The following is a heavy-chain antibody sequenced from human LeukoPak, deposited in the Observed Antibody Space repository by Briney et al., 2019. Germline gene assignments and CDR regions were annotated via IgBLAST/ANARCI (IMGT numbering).Heavy chain of an antibody. J-gene: IGHJ3*02. V-gene: IGHV3-21*01. CDR3: ARTYYDFRSGWPDAFDI. CDR2: ISSSSSYI. CDR1: GFTFSSYS. D-gene: IGHD3-3*01. Sequence: GGSLRLSCAASGFTFSSYSMNWVRQAPGKGLEWVSSISSSSSYIYYADSVKGRFTISRDNAKNSLYLQMNSLRAEDTAVYYCARTYYDFRSGWPDAFDIWGQGTMVTVSS.